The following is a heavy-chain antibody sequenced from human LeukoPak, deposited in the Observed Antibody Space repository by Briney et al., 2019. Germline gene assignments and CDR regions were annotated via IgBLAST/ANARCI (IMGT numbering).Heavy chain of an antibody. CDR1: GFSFGNYA. J-gene: IGHJ5*01. V-gene: IGHV3-23*01. D-gene: IGHD2-21*01. Sequence: GGSLRLSCVASGFSFGNYAMSWVRQAPGKGLQWVSQISGTGGATWYAGFARDRFTISRDNSKKTLYLQMSGLRVEYTAMYYCVKDPRDTYGTNWFVSWGQGTL. CDR3: VKDPRDTYGTNWFVS. CDR2: ISGTGGAT.